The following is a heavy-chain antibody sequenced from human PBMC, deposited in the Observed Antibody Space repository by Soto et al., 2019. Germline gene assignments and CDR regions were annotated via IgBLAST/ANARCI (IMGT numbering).Heavy chain of an antibody. Sequence: ASVKVSCKASGYTFTSYAMHWVRQAPGQRREWMGWINAGNGNTKYSQKFQGRVTITRDTSASTAYMELSSLRSEDTAVYYCARGILLTGYSNYFVYWCQTLLVTVSS. CDR3: ARGILLTGYSNYFVY. J-gene: IGHJ4*02. CDR2: INAGNGNT. CDR1: GYTFTSYA. D-gene: IGHD3-9*01. V-gene: IGHV1-3*01.